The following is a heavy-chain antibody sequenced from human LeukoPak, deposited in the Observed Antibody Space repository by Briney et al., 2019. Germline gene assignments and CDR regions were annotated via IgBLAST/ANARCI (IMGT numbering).Heavy chain of an antibody. CDR3: ARVDYDFWSGYSKYDDY. Sequence: SVKVSCKASGGTFSSYAISWVRQAPGQGLEWMGGIIPIFGTANYAQKFQGRVTITADESTSTAYMELRSLRSDDTAVYYCARVDYDFWSGYSKYDDYWGQGTLVTVSS. D-gene: IGHD3-3*01. J-gene: IGHJ4*02. V-gene: IGHV1-69*13. CDR2: IIPIFGTA. CDR1: GGTFSSYA.